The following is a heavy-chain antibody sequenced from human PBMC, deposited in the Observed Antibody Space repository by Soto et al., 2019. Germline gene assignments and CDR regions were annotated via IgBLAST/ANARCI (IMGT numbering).Heavy chain of an antibody. CDR1: GFSLSNARMG. J-gene: IGHJ4*02. V-gene: IGHV2-26*01. Sequence: QVTLKESGPVPVKPTETLTLTCTVSGFSLSNARMGVSWIRQPPGKALEWLAHIFSNDEKSYSTSLKSRLTISKDTSKSQVVLTMTNMDPVDTATYYCARIQRYSYGWIIGYFDYWGQGTLVTVSS. CDR2: IFSNDEK. CDR3: ARIQRYSYGWIIGYFDY. D-gene: IGHD5-18*01.